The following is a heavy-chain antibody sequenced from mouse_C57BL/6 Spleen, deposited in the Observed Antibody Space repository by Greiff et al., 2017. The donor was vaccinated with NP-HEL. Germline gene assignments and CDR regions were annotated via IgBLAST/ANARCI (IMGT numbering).Heavy chain of an antibody. CDR3: TSYYGNYGAMDY. CDR2: ISSGGDYI. Sequence: EVMLVESGEGLVKPGGSLKLSCAASGFTFSSYAMSWVRQTPEKRLEWVAYISSGGDYIYYADTVKGRFTISRDNARNTLYLQMSSLKSEDTAMYYCTSYYGNYGAMDYWGQGTSVTVSS. V-gene: IGHV5-9-1*02. J-gene: IGHJ4*01. CDR1: GFTFSSYA. D-gene: IGHD2-1*01.